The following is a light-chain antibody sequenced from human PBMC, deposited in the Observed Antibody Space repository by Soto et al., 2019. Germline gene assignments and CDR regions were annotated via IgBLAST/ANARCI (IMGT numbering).Light chain of an antibody. Sequence: QSVLTQPASVSGSPGQSITISCTGTSSDVGSQNLVSWYQQHPGKAPKLMIYEGTKRPSEIPARFSASKSGNTASLIVSGLQPEDEAEYFCSSFADGFNVVFGGGTRLTVL. CDR1: SSDVGSQNL. CDR2: EGT. J-gene: IGLJ2*01. V-gene: IGLV2-23*01. CDR3: SSFADGFNVV.